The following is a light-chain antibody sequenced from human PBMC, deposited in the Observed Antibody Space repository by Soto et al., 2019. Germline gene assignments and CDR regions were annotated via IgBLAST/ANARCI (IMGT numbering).Light chain of an antibody. J-gene: IGKJ2*01. CDR1: QSVSGN. V-gene: IGKV3-15*01. CDR3: QQYNNWPYT. CDR2: GAS. Sequence: EIVMTQSPATLSVSPGERATLSCRASQSVSGNLAWYQQKPGQAPRLLIYGASTRATGIPARFSGSGSGTEFTLTITSLQSEDFAVYYCQQYNNWPYTFGQGTKLEIK.